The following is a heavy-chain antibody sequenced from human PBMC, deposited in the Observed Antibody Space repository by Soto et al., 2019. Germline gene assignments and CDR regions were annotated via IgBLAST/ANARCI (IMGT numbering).Heavy chain of an antibody. CDR1: GGTFSSYA. CDR3: AREYCSGGSCYPFDP. J-gene: IGHJ5*02. V-gene: IGHV1-69*06. CDR2: IIPIFGTA. D-gene: IGHD2-15*01. Sequence: ASVKVSCKASGGTFSSYAISWVRQAPGQGLEWMGGIIPIFGTANYAQKFQGRVTITADKSTSTACMELSSLRSEDTAVYYCAREYCSGGSCYPFDPWGQGTLVTVSS.